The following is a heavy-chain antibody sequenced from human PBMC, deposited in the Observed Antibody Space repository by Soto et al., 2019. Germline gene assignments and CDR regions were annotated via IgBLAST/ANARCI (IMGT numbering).Heavy chain of an antibody. Sequence: GGSLRLSCAASGFTFSSYWMSWVRQAPGKGLEWVANIKQDGSEKYYVDSVKGRCTISRDNAKNSLYLQMNSLRAEDTAVYYCARDDVDVVVPAAMPGDYTENWFDPWGQGTLVTVSS. V-gene: IGHV3-7*05. CDR1: GFTFSSYW. D-gene: IGHD2-2*01. CDR2: IKQDGSEK. CDR3: ARDDVDVVVPAAMPGDYTENWFDP. J-gene: IGHJ5*02.